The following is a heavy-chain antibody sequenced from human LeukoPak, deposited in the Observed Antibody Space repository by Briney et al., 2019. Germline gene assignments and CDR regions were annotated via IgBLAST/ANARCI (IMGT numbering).Heavy chain of an antibody. CDR2: MNYNSGNT. CDR1: GYTFTSFD. CDR3: ARVRTYSSSWYDY. Sequence: GASVKVSCKASGYTFTSFDINWVRQATGQGLEWMGWMNYNSGNTGYAQKFQGRVTMTRNTSISTAYMELSSLRSEDTAVYYCARVRTYSSSWYDYWGQGTLVTVSS. J-gene: IGHJ4*02. D-gene: IGHD6-13*01. V-gene: IGHV1-8*01.